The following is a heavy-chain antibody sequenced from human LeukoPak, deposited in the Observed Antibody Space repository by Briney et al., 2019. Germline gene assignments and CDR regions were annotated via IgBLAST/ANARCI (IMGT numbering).Heavy chain of an antibody. CDR2: IKQDGSEQ. V-gene: IGHV3-7*01. Sequence: GGSLRFSCAASGFTFSTYWMSWVRQAPGKGLEWVANIKQDGSEQYYVDSVKGRFTISRDNAKNSLYLQMNSLRAEDTAVYYCARSRTTVTYYFDYWGQGTLVTVSS. D-gene: IGHD4-17*01. CDR3: ARSRTTVTYYFDY. J-gene: IGHJ4*02. CDR1: GFTFSTYW.